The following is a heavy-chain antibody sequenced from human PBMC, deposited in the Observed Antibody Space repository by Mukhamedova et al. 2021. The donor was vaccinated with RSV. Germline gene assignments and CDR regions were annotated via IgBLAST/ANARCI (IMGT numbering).Heavy chain of an antibody. V-gene: IGHV3-74*01. J-gene: IGHJ3*01. CDR2: INSDGSIT. CDR3: ARGYCSTTNCYNTAFDF. D-gene: IGHD2-2*02. Sequence: MHWVRQAPGKGLVWVSRINSDGSITSYTDSVNGRFTISRDNAKNTLYLQMNSLRAEDTAVYYCARGYCSTTNCYNTAFDFWGQGT.